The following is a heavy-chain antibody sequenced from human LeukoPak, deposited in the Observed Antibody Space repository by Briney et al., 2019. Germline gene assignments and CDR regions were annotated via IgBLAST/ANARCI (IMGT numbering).Heavy chain of an antibody. D-gene: IGHD6-19*01. J-gene: IGHJ4*02. CDR3: AIAKGPVDIVVAATGVFGY. CDR2: IYSGGST. Sequence: GGSLRLSCAASGFTVSSNYMSWVRQAPGKGLEWVSVIYSGGSTYYPDSVKGRFTISRDNSKNTLFLQMNSLRADDTAVYYCAIAKGPVDIVVAATGVFGYWGQGTLVTVSS. CDR1: GFTVSSNY. V-gene: IGHV3-53*01.